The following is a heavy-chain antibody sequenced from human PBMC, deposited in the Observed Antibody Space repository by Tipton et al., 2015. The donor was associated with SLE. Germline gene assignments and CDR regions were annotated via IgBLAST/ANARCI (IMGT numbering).Heavy chain of an antibody. CDR3: ARGLGYCTGGVCSIYWYLDL. V-gene: IGHV4-59*11. D-gene: IGHD2-8*02. Sequence: LRLSCTVSGASINSHYWSWLRQPPGKGLEWIGYIFYGGKTNYNPSLKRRVTMSEDTTKNQFSLRLSSVTAADTAVYYCARGLGYCTGGVCSIYWYLDLWGRGTLVTVSS. J-gene: IGHJ2*01. CDR1: GASINSHY. CDR2: IFYGGKT.